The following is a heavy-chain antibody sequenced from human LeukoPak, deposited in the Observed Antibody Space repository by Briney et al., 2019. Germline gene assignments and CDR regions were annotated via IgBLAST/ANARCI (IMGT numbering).Heavy chain of an antibody. CDR1: GGSFSGYY. CDR2: INHSGST. D-gene: IGHD3-9*01. CDR3: ASGRYFDWLLLSY. V-gene: IGHV4-34*01. J-gene: IGHJ4*02. Sequence: PSETLSLTCAVYGGSFSGYYWSWIRQPPGKGLEWIGEINHSGSTNYNPSLESRVTISVDTSKNQFSLKLSSVTAADTAVYYCASGRYFDWLLLSYWGQGTLVTVSS.